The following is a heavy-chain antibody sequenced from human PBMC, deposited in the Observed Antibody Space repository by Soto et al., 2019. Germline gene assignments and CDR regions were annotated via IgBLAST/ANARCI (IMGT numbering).Heavy chain of an antibody. CDR1: VGSIYRGGYY. Sequence: SEALSLTCTVSVGSIYRGGYYWGWIRRPPGRGLEWIGNIDYNGVTYSNPSLKSRVTISRDTSKNQFSLKLTSVTAADTALYYCGKVLVGATGHTDSDSWGPGTLVTVSS. CDR2: IDYNGVT. CDR3: GKVLVGATGHTDSDS. J-gene: IGHJ4*02. V-gene: IGHV4-39*01. D-gene: IGHD2-15*01.